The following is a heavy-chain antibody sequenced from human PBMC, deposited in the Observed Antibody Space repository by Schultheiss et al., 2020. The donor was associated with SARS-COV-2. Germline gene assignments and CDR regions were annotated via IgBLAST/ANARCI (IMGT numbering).Heavy chain of an antibody. CDR2: ISSSGGTT. Sequence: GGSLRLSCAASGFTFSSYWMSWVRQAPGKGLEWVSTISSSGGTTYYADSVKGRFAISRDNSKNTLDLQLNSLRAEDTAVYYCAKDRYCGGGSCYVESWGQGTLVTVSS. CDR3: AKDRYCGGGSCYVES. J-gene: IGHJ4*02. CDR1: GFTFSSYW. V-gene: IGHV3-23*01. D-gene: IGHD2-15*01.